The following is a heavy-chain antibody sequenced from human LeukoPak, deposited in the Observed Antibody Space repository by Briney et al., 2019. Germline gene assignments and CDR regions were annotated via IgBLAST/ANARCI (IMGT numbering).Heavy chain of an antibody. CDR2: TNGGGDIT. J-gene: IGHJ4*02. CDR3: AKRYGDSTGWFFDF. Sequence: GGSLRLSCEGSRYSFDSYAMTWVRQAPGKGLEWVSSTNGGGDITYYAESVKGRFTVSRDNSKNTLFLQMNSLRAEDTAVFYCAKRYGDSTGWFFDFWGQGSLVTVSS. CDR1: RYSFDSYA. V-gene: IGHV3-23*01. D-gene: IGHD6-13*01.